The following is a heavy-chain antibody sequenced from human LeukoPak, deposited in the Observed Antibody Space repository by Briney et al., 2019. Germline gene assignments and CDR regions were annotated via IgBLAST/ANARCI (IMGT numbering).Heavy chain of an antibody. CDR3: ATEGPSSSGSYLNCFDP. D-gene: IGHD1-26*01. CDR2: IYYSGST. CDR1: GGXISNYY. V-gene: IGHV4-59*01. J-gene: IGHJ5*02. Sequence: SETLSLTCTVSGGXISNYYCSWFRQPPGKGLEWLGLIYYSGSTKYNPSLKSRVTISVDTSKNQFSLKLSSVTAADTAVYYCATEGPSSSGSYLNCFDPWGQGTLVTVSS.